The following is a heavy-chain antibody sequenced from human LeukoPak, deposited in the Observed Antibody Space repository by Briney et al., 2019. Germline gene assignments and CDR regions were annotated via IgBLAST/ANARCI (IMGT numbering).Heavy chain of an antibody. V-gene: IGHV3-73*01. J-gene: IGHJ4*02. CDR2: IRSKANSYAT. D-gene: IGHD2-21*01. CDR1: GFTFSGSA. CDR3: TRHIPGDYGDY. Sequence: GGSLRLSCAASGFTFSGSAMHRVRQASGKGLEWVGRIRSKANSYATAYAASVKGRFTISRDDSKNTAYLQMNSLKTEDTAVYYCTRHIPGDYGDYWGQGTLVTVSS.